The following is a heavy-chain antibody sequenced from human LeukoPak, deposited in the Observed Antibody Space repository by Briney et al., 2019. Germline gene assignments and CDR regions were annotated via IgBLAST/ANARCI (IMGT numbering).Heavy chain of an antibody. CDR1: GGSISSYY. D-gene: IGHD3-10*01. CDR2: IYYNGNT. Sequence: SETLSLTCTVSGGSISSYYWSWIRQPPGKGLEWIGYIYYNGNTKYNPSLNSRVTMSLDTSKNQFSLRLSSVAAADTAFYCCARVAPGACTLFYYWGQGILVTVSS. V-gene: IGHV4-59*01. CDR3: ARVAPGACTLFYY. J-gene: IGHJ4*02.